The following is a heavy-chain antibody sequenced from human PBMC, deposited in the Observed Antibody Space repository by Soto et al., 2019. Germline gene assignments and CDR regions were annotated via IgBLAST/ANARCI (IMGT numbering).Heavy chain of an antibody. V-gene: IGHV3-30*18. CDR2: ISYDGSNK. CDR1: GFTVSSYG. Sequence: GGSLRLYCVASGFTVSSYGMHRVRQAPGKGLAWVVVISYDGSNKYYADSVKGRFTSSRDNSKNTLYLQMNSLRAEDTAVYYCAKSRSCYDRDFDYWGQGTLVTVSS. J-gene: IGHJ4*02. D-gene: IGHD5-12*01. CDR3: AKSRSCYDRDFDY.